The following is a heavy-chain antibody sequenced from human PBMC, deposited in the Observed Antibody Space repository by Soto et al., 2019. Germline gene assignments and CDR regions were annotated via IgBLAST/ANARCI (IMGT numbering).Heavy chain of an antibody. CDR3: ARDLSAVAGTQDFDI. CDR1: GDSFSSYT. D-gene: IGHD6-19*01. CDR2: IVPLLGTT. J-gene: IGHJ3*02. V-gene: IGHV1-69*08. Sequence: QVQLVQSGAAVEKPGSSVKISCKASGDSFSSYTLSWMRQAPGHGLEWMGRIVPLLGTTNYAQKFQGSDNFSADKSTSTVYMDVRSLRSEDTALYSCARDLSAVAGTQDFDIGGQATMVIVSS.